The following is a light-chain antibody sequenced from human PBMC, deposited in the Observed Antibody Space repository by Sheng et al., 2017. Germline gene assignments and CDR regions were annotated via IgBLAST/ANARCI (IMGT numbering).Light chain of an antibody. CDR1: QDISNY. Sequence: DIQVTQSPSAVSASIGDRVTITCRASQDISNYLTWFQQEPGKVPKRLIYGASSLQSGVPSRFSGTKSGTDFTLTISSLQPEDFGTYYCLQHNNYPWTFGQGTKVQI. CDR2: GAS. CDR3: LQHNNYPWT. V-gene: IGKV1-17*03. J-gene: IGKJ1*01.